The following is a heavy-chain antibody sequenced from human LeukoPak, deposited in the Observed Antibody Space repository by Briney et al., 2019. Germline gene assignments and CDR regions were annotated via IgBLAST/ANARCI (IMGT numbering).Heavy chain of an antibody. Sequence: SETLSLTCTVSGGSIGSYYWSWIRQPAGKGLEWIGRIYTSGSTNYNPSLKSRVTMSVDTSKNQFSLRLSSVTAADTAVYYCARLAAAGTYYGMDVWGQGTTVTVSS. J-gene: IGHJ6*02. CDR1: GGSIGSYY. CDR3: ARLAAAGTYYGMDV. V-gene: IGHV4-4*07. D-gene: IGHD6-13*01. CDR2: IYTSGST.